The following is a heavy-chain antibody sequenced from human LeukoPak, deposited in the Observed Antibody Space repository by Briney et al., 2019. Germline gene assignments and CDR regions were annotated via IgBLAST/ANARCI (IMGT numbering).Heavy chain of an antibody. V-gene: IGHV3-23*01. J-gene: IGHJ4*02. CDR3: AKGHSAHGTGFDC. CDR2: ISGSGGST. Sequence: QPGGSLRLSCAASGSTFNSYGMSWVRQAPGKGLEWVSGISGSGGSTYYADSVKGRFTISRDNSKNTLYLQMNSLRVEDTAVYYCAKGHSAHGTGFDCWGQGTLVAVSS. D-gene: IGHD1-14*01. CDR1: GSTFNSYG.